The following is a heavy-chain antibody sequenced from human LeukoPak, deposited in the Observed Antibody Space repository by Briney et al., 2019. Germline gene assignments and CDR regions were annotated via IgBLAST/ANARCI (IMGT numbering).Heavy chain of an antibody. Sequence: SETLSLXCTVSGGSSSSSSYYGGWNRQPPGKGLGWIGGIYYSGSTYYNPSLKSRVTISVDTSKNQFSLKLSSVTAADTAVYYCARPMYGSARSYFDYWGQGTLVTVSS. D-gene: IGHD3-10*01. CDR1: GGSSSSSSYY. J-gene: IGHJ4*02. CDR3: ARPMYGSARSYFDY. V-gene: IGHV4-39*01. CDR2: IYYSGST.